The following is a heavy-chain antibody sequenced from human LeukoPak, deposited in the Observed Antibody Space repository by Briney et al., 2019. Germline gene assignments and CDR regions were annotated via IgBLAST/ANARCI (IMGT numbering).Heavy chain of an antibody. CDR3: ARGPRNILTGYYLPDY. CDR1: GGSLSGYY. CDR2: INHSGST. V-gene: IGHV4-34*01. D-gene: IGHD3-9*01. J-gene: IGHJ4*02. Sequence: SETLSLTCAVYGGSLSGYYWSWICQPPGKGLEWIGEINHSGSTNYNTSLESRVTISVDTSKNNFSLKLTSVTAADTAVYYCARGPRNILTGYYLPDYWGQGTLVTVSS.